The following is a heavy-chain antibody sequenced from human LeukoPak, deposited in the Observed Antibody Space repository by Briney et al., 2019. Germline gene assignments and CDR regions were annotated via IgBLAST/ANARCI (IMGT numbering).Heavy chain of an antibody. V-gene: IGHV3-30-3*01. J-gene: IGHJ4*02. CDR1: GFTFSSYA. CDR3: AREGNHYDILTGYYYAYYFEY. D-gene: IGHD3-9*01. Sequence: PGGSLRLSCAASGFTFSSYAMHWVRQAPGKGLEWVAVISYDGSNKYYADSVKGRFTISRDNSKNTLYLQMNSLRAEDTAVYYCAREGNHYDILTGYYYAYYFEYWGQGTLVTVSS. CDR2: ISYDGSNK.